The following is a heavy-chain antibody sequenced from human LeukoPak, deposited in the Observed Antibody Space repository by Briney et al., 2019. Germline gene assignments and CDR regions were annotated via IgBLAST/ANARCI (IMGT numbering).Heavy chain of an antibody. D-gene: IGHD2-15*01. CDR2: ISHDGSNN. J-gene: IGHJ4*02. Sequence: GGSLRLSCAASGFTFSNYGMHWVRQAPGKGLEWGVVISHDGSNNNYADSVKGRFTISTDNSNNTLYLQMNSLRPEDTAVYYCAKVRVGTAHFDYWGQGTLVTVSS. CDR3: AKVRVGTAHFDY. V-gene: IGHV3-30*18. CDR1: GFTFSNYG.